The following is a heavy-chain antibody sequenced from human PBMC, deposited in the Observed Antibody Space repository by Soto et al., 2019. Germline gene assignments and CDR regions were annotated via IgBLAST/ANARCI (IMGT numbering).Heavy chain of an antibody. V-gene: IGHV4-39*01. CDR2: IFYSGST. Sequence: QLLLQQSGPGLLKPSETLSLTCTVSGDSFRSRDHYWGWIRQPPGKGLEWIGSIFYSGSTYYNPSLKSRVTISVATSKHPVSLKVSSVTAADTAVYYCAKHDRGAFPDFWGQGTLVAVSS. D-gene: IGHD3-10*01. CDR3: AKHDRGAFPDF. J-gene: IGHJ4*02. CDR1: GDSFRSRDHY.